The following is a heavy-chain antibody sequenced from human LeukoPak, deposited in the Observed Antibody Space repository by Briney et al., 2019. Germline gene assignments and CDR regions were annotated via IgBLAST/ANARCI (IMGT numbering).Heavy chain of an antibody. V-gene: IGHV4-4*07. CDR2: IYTSGRT. CDR1: GGSISSYY. D-gene: IGHD3-10*01. J-gene: IGHJ4*02. Sequence: PSETLSLTCTVSGGSISSYYWSWIRQPAGKGLEWIGRIYTSGRTYYNPSLKSRVSMSVDTSKNQFSLKLSSVTAADTAVYYCASVPYGSGSPSYWGQGTLVTVSS. CDR3: ASVPYGSGSPSY.